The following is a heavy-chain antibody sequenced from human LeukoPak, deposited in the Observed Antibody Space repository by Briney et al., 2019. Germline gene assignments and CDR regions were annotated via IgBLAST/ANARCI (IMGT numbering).Heavy chain of an antibody. Sequence: TSETLSLTCAVYGGSFSGYYWRWIRQAPGKGLEWIGEINHSGSTNYNPSLKSRVTISVDTSKNQFSLKLSSVTAADTAVYYCARKYSSGWPPARAFDIWGQGTMVTVSS. CDR1: GGSFSGYY. CDR2: INHSGST. D-gene: IGHD6-19*01. V-gene: IGHV4-34*01. J-gene: IGHJ3*02. CDR3: ARKYSSGWPPARAFDI.